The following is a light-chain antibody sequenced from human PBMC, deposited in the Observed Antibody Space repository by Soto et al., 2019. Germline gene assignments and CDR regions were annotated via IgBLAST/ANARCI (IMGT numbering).Light chain of an antibody. Sequence: ELVLTQSPGTLSLSPGERATLSCRASQSVSSSYLAWYQQKPGQAPRLLICGASSRATGIPDRFSGSGSGTDFTLTISRLEPEDFSVYYCQQYGSSPLTFGGGTKVEIK. CDR3: QQYGSSPLT. CDR2: GAS. V-gene: IGKV3-20*01. CDR1: QSVSSSY. J-gene: IGKJ4*01.